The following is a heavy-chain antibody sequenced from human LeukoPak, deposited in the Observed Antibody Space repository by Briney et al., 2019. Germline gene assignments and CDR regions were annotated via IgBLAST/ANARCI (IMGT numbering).Heavy chain of an antibody. V-gene: IGHV4-59*01. J-gene: IGHJ6*03. CDR1: GGSISSYY. CDR2: IYYSGST. D-gene: IGHD1-1*01. Sequence: SETLSLTCTVSGGSISSYYWSWIRQPPGKGLEWIGYIYYSGSTNYNPSLKSRVTISVDTSKNQFPLKLSSVTAADTAVYYCARGGTTGTTAYYYYYYYMDVWGKGTTVTISS. CDR3: ARGGTTGTTAYYYYYYYMDV.